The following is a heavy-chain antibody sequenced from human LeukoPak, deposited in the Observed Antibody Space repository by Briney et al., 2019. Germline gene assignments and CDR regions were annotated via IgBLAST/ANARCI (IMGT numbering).Heavy chain of an antibody. J-gene: IGHJ4*02. V-gene: IGHV3-33*01. CDR3: ASTRWLQLSY. CDR1: GFTFSSYA. CDR2: IWYDGSNK. Sequence: GGSLSLSCAASGFTFSSYAMHWVRQAPGKGLEWVAVIWYDGSNKYYADSVKGRFTISRDNSKNTLYLQMNSLRAEDTALYYCASTRWLQLSYWGQGTLVTVSS. D-gene: IGHD5-24*01.